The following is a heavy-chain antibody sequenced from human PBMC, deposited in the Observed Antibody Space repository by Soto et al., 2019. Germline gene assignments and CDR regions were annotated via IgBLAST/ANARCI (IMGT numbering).Heavy chain of an antibody. CDR3: ARGFSYYDSSGYQLFDY. V-gene: IGHV3-53*01. CDR2: IYSGGST. Sequence: EVQLVESGGGLIQPGGSLRLSCAASGFTVSSNYMSWVRQAPGKGLEWVSVIYSGGSTYYADSVKGRFTISRDNSKNTXYLQMNSLRAEDTAVYYCARGFSYYDSSGYQLFDYWGQGTLVTVSS. CDR1: GFTVSSNY. D-gene: IGHD3-22*01. J-gene: IGHJ4*02.